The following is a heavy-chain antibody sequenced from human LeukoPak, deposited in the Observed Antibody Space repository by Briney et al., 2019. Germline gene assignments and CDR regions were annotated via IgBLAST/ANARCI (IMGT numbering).Heavy chain of an antibody. CDR1: GFTFSDYA. J-gene: IGHJ4*03. V-gene: IGHV3-30-3*01. CDR3: ARGSYRDY. CDR2: ISFDGGKT. Sequence: GGSLRLSCGASGFTFSDYALHWVRQAPGRGLEWVAVISFDGGKTTYADSVKGRFTISRDNSKDTLYLQMSGLRGEDTAVYYCARGSYRDYWGQGTLVTVSS.